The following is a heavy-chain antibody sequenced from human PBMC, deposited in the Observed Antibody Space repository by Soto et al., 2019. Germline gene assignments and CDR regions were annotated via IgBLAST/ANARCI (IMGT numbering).Heavy chain of an antibody. CDR2: IYYSGST. Sequence: SETLSLTCTVSGGSISSYYWSWIRQPPGKGLEWIGYIYYSGSTNYNPSLKSRVTISVDKSKNQFSLKLSSVTDADTAVYYCARAGFTQFGVYYYYGMDVWGQGTTVTVSS. CDR1: GGSISSYY. D-gene: IGHD3-10*02. J-gene: IGHJ6*02. CDR3: ARAGFTQFGVYYYYGMDV. V-gene: IGHV4-59*01.